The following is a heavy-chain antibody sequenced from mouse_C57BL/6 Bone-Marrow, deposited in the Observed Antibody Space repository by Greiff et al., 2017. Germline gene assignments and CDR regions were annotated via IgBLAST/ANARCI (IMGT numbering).Heavy chain of an antibody. CDR1: VYTFTSYG. CDR2: IYPRSGNT. CDR3: ARRNLGAWFAD. V-gene: IGHV1-81*01. Sequence: VMLVESGAELARPGASVKLSCKASVYTFTSYGISWVKQRTGQGLEWIGEIYPRSGNTYYNEKFKGKATLTADNSSSTAYMELRSLTSEDSAVYFCARRNLGAWFADWGEGTLVTVSA. J-gene: IGHJ3*01. D-gene: IGHD4-1*01.